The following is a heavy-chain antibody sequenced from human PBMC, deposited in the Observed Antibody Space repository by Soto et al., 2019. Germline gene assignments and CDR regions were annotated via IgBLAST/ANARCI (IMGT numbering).Heavy chain of an antibody. CDR1: GFTFGHFA. Sequence: EVQLVESGGGLVQPGRSLRLSCTASGFTFGHFAIHWVRQAPGKGLEWVSGISWNSDTIDYADSVKGRFTISRDNAKNSVYLQMNSLRPEDTALYYCAKALPPGSYYKPLHFWGQGTLVTVSS. J-gene: IGHJ4*02. CDR3: AKALPPGSYYKPLHF. V-gene: IGHV3-9*01. D-gene: IGHD3-10*01. CDR2: ISWNSDTI.